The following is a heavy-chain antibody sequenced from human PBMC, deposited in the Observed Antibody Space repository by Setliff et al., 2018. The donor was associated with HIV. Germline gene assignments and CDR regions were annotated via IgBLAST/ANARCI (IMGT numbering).Heavy chain of an antibody. CDR2: IIPIFGTA. CDR1: GGIFSSYA. V-gene: IGHV1-69*13. CDR3: ARDPYYYGSGSLGLDY. J-gene: IGHJ4*02. Sequence: GASVKVSCKASGGIFSSYAISWVRQAPGQGLEWMGGIIPIFGTANYAQKFQGRVTITADESTSTAYMELSSLRSEDTAVYYCARDPYYYGSGSLGLDYWGQGTLVTVSS. D-gene: IGHD3-10*01.